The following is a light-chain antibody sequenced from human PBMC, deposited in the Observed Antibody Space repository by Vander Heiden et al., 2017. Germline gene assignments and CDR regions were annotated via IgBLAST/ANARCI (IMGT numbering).Light chain of an antibody. J-gene: IGKJ2*01. V-gene: IGKV3-20*01. CDR2: GAS. CDR1: QSVSSSY. CDR3: QHYDSAPPYT. Sequence: DIVLTHPPVSLSLSPGERATLTCRASQSVSSSYLAWYQQKPGQAPRLLIYGASSRATGIPDRFSGSGSGTDFTLTISRLEPEDFAVYYCQHYDSAPPYTFGQGTKVEIK.